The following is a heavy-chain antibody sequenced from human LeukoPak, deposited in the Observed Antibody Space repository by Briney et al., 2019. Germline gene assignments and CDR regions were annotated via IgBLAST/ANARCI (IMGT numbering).Heavy chain of an antibody. V-gene: IGHV3-21*01. Sequence: GGSQRLSCAASGFTFSSYSMNWVRQAPGKGLEWVSSISSSSSYIYYADSVKGRFTISRDNAKNSLYLQMISLRAEDTAVYYCARDLSVGAKPDLGFDYWGQGTLVTVSS. J-gene: IGHJ4*02. CDR3: ARDLSVGAKPDLGFDY. CDR2: ISSSSSYI. D-gene: IGHD1-26*01. CDR1: GFTFSSYS.